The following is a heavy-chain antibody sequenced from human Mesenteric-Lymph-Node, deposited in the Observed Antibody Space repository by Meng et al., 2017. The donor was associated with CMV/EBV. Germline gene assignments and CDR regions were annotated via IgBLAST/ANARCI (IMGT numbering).Heavy chain of an antibody. Sequence: GESLKISCAASGFTFSSYSMNWVRQAPGKGLEWVSSISSSSRYIYYAASVKGRFTISRDNAKNSLYLEMHSLRAEDTAVYYCARLDFWSGPVTYWGQGMLVTVSS. V-gene: IGHV3-21*01. CDR2: ISSSSRYI. CDR1: GFTFSSYS. J-gene: IGHJ4*02. D-gene: IGHD3-3*01. CDR3: ARLDFWSGPVTY.